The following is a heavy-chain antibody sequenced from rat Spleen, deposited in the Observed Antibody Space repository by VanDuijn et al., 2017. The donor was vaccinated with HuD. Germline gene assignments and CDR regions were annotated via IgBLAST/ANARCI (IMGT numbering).Heavy chain of an antibody. Sequence: VQLVESDGGLVQPKESLKISCAASGFTFSNAAMYWVRQAPGKGLEWVARIRTKPNNYATYYADSVKGRFTISRDDSKSMVYLQMDNLKTEDTAMYYCTAGPTGPHYWGQGTLVTVSS. CDR2: IRTKPNNYAT. D-gene: IGHD5-1*01. CDR3: TAGPTGPHY. J-gene: IGHJ3*01. CDR1: GFTFSNAA. V-gene: IGHV10-5*01.